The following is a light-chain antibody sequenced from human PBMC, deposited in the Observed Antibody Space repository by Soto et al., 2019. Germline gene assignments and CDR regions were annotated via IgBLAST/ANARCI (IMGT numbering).Light chain of an antibody. V-gene: IGKV1-39*01. CDR2: AAS. CDR3: QQSYSTPSIT. J-gene: IGKJ5*01. Sequence: IHMTQSPSSLSASVRDRVTITCRASQSISSYLNWYQQKPGKAPKLLIYAASSLQSGVPSRFSGSGSGTDFTLTISSLQPEDFATYYCQQSYSTPSITFGQGTRLEIK. CDR1: QSISSY.